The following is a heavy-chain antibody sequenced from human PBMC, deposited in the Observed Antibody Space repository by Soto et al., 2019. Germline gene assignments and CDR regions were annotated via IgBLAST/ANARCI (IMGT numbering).Heavy chain of an antibody. D-gene: IGHD2-8*01. CDR3: TTTPLGMVYANPTSYYYGMDV. Sequence: PGGSLRLSCAASGFTFSNAWMSWVRQAPGKGLEWVGRIKSKTDGGTTDYAAPVKGRFTISRDDSKNTLYLQMNSLKTEDTAVYYCTTTPLGMVYANPTSYYYGMDVWGQGTTVTVSS. V-gene: IGHV3-15*01. CDR1: GFTFSNAW. J-gene: IGHJ6*02. CDR2: IKSKTDGGTT.